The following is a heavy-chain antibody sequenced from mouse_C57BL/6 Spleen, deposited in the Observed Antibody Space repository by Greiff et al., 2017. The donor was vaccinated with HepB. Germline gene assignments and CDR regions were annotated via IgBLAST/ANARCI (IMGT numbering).Heavy chain of an antibody. J-gene: IGHJ3*01. V-gene: IGHV5-4*01. D-gene: IGHD2-12*01. CDR2: ISDGGSYT. Sequence: EVKVVESGGGLVKPGGSLKLSCAASGFTFSSYAMSWVRQTPEKRLEWVATISDGGSYTYYPDNVKGRFTISRDNAKNNLYLQMSHLKSEDTAMYYCARDKGDDGAWFAYWGQGTLVTVSA. CDR1: GFTFSSYA. CDR3: ARDKGDDGAWFAY.